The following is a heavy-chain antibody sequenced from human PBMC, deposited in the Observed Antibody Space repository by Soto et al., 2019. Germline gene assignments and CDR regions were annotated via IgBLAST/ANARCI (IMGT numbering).Heavy chain of an antibody. J-gene: IGHJ4*02. CDR1: GGSISSYY. V-gene: IGHV4-59*08. Sequence: SETLSLTCTVSGGSISSYYWSWIRQPPGKGLEWIGYIYYSGGTNYNPSLKSRVTISVDTSKNQYSLKMTSVTAADTAVYYCASFDSSGYDGGFDHWGQGVLVTVPS. CDR2: IYYSGGT. D-gene: IGHD6-19*01. CDR3: ASFDSSGYDGGFDH.